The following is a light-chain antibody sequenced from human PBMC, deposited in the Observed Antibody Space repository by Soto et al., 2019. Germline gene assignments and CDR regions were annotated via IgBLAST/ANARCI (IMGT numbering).Light chain of an antibody. V-gene: IGKV3-11*01. CDR1: QSVSSY. J-gene: IGKJ1*01. Sequence: EIVLTQSPATLSLSPGERATLSCRASQSVSSYVAWYQQKPGQVPRLLIYDASDRATGIPARFSGSGSATDFTLTISSLEPEDFAVYYCQQRSNWPRTFGQGTKVEIK. CDR3: QQRSNWPRT. CDR2: DAS.